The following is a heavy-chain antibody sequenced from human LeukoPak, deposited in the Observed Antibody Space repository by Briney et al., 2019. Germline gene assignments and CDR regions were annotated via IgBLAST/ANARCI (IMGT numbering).Heavy chain of an antibody. V-gene: IGHV3-23*01. Sequence: GGSLRLSCAASGFTFSTYAMSWVRQAPGKGLEWVSSISGRGSSTYYADSVKDRFTISRDSSKNTIYLQMNSLRAEDTAVFYCAKSGGGTTKNKYYFDYWGQGTLVTVSS. CDR2: ISGRGSST. CDR1: GFTFSTYA. CDR3: AKSGGGTTKNKYYFDY. J-gene: IGHJ4*02. D-gene: IGHD3-10*01.